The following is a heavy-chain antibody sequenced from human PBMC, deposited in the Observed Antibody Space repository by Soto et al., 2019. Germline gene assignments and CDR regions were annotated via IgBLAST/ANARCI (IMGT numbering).Heavy chain of an antibody. J-gene: IGHJ4*02. CDR3: AAILVGATRHSDVEH. Sequence: SETLSLTCSVSGAPISSNDYFWAWIRQPPGRGLEFIASMHASGGTYHASSLKSRATMSLDTSKDQFSLKLQSVTAADTGTYYCAAILVGATRHSDVEHWGQGTLVTVSS. D-gene: IGHD2-15*01. V-gene: IGHV4-39*01. CDR1: GAPISSNDYF. CDR2: MHASGGT.